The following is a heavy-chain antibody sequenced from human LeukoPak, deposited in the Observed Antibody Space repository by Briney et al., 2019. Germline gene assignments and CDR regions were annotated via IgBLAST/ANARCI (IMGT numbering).Heavy chain of an antibody. V-gene: IGHV4-59*01. J-gene: IGHJ4*02. CDR1: GGSISSYY. D-gene: IGHD5-24*01. CDR2: IYYSGST. Sequence: SETLSLTCTVSGGSISSYYWSWIRQPPGKGLEWIGYIYYSGSTNYNPSLKSRVTTSVDTSKNQFSLKLSSVTAADTAVYYCARVVRWLQLYYFDYWGQGTLVTVSS. CDR3: ARVVRWLQLYYFDY.